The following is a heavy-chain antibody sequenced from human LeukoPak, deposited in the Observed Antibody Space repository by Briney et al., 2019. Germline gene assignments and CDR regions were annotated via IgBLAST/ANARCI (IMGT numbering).Heavy chain of an antibody. V-gene: IGHV1-2*02. J-gene: IGHJ4*02. D-gene: IGHD2-8*01. CDR3: ARDETPRNCTNGVCYTEDY. CDR2: INPNSGGT. CDR1: GYTFTGYY. Sequence: ASVKVSCKASGYTFTGYYMHWVRQAPGQGLEWMGWINPNSGGTNYAQKFQGRVTMTRDTSISTAYMELSRLRSDDTAVYYCARDETPRNCTNGVCYTEDYWGQGTLVTVSS.